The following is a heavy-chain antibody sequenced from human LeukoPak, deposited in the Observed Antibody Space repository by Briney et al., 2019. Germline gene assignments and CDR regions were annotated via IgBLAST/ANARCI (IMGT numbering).Heavy chain of an antibody. V-gene: IGHV4-34*01. CDR2: INHSGST. CDR3: ARVPRYYYYYYMDV. CDR1: GGSFSGYY. Sequence: PSETLSLTCAVYGGSFSGYYWSWIRQPPGKGLECIGEINHSGSTNYNPSLKSRVTISVDTSKNQFSLKLSSVTAADTAVYYCARVPRYYYYYYMDVWGKGTTVTVSS. J-gene: IGHJ6*03.